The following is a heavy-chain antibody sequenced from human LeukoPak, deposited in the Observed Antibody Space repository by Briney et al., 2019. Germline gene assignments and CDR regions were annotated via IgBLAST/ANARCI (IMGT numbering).Heavy chain of an antibody. J-gene: IGHJ3*02. CDR2: INPNSGGT. CDR1: GYTFTGYY. Sequence: GASVKVSCKASGYTFTGYYMHWVRQAPGQGLEWMGWINPNSGGTNYAQKFQGRVTMTRDTSISTAYMELSRLRSDDTAVYYCARLVRGVIDCDAFDIWGQGTMVTVSS. V-gene: IGHV1-2*02. D-gene: IGHD3-10*01. CDR3: ARLVRGVIDCDAFDI.